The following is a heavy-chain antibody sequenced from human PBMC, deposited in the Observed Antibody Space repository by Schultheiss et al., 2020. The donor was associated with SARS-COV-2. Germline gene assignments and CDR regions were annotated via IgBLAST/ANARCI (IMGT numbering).Heavy chain of an antibody. Sequence: ASVKVSCKASGYTFTSYAMHWVRQAPGQRLEWMGWSNACNGNTNYAQKLQGRVTMTTDTSTSTAYMELRSLRSDDTAVYYCARDPYQGYSSGRYFDYWGQGTLVTVSS. V-gene: IGHV1-3*01. J-gene: IGHJ4*02. D-gene: IGHD5-18*01. CDR1: GYTFTSYA. CDR3: ARDPYQGYSSGRYFDY. CDR2: SNACNGNT.